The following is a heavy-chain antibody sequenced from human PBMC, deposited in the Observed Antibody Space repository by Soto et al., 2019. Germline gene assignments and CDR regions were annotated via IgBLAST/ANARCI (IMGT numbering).Heavy chain of an antibody. J-gene: IGHJ5*02. Sequence: SETLSLTCTVSGGSISSYYLGWIRQPPGKGLEWIGYIYYSGSTNYNPSPKSRVTISVDTSKNQFSLKLSSVTAADTAVYYCARPYYDFWSGYYEGNWFDPWGQGTLVTVSS. V-gene: IGHV4-59*12. CDR2: IYYSGST. CDR3: ARPYYDFWSGYYEGNWFDP. CDR1: GGSISSYY. D-gene: IGHD3-3*01.